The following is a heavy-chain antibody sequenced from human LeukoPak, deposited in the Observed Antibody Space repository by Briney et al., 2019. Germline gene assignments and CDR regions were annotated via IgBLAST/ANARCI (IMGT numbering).Heavy chain of an antibody. J-gene: IGHJ5*02. Sequence: GASVKVSCKASGYTFTGYYIHWVRQATGQGLESMGWINPKSGGTNYAQKFQGRVTMTRDTSISTAYMELSRLRSDDTAVYYCARVPSHYYDSSDITTTLNNWTAPGSQ. V-gene: IGHV1-2*02. CDR2: INPKSGGT. CDR1: GYTFTGYY. D-gene: IGHD3-22*01. CDR3: ARVPSHYYDSSDITTTLNNWTAP.